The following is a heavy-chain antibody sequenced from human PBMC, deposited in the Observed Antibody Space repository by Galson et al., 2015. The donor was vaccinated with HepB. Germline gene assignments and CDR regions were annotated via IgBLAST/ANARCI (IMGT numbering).Heavy chain of an antibody. CDR1: GFPFRTYA. Sequence: SLRLSCAASGFPFRTYAMHWVRQAPGKGLEWVSFISDDGYNKYYADSAKGRFTISRDNSKNTLYLQMNSLRADDTAVYYCARGERNYYGSGSYDSWGQGTLVTVSS. D-gene: IGHD3-10*01. J-gene: IGHJ4*02. CDR3: ARGERNYYGSGSYDS. V-gene: IGHV3-30*04. CDR2: ISDDGYNK.